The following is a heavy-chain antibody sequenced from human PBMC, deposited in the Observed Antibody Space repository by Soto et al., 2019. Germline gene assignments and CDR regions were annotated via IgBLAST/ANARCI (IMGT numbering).Heavy chain of an antibody. V-gene: IGHV3-23*01. J-gene: IGHJ4*02. D-gene: IGHD3-10*01. CDR2: LNGSGGST. Sequence: EVRLLESGGGLVQPGGSLRLSCAASGFTFSNYDMTWFRQAPGKVLEWVSGLNGSGGSTSSGDSVKGRFAISRDKSKNTLYVQMNSLREGDTAVYYFARGFFAGKGSPPDYWWQGTLVSVS. CDR3: ARGFFAGKGSPPDY. CDR1: GFTFSNYD.